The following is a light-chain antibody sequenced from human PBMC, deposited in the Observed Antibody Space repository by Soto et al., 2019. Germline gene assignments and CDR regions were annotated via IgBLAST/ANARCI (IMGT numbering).Light chain of an antibody. CDR2: GAS. V-gene: IGKV3-20*01. Sequence: EIVLTQSPGTLSLSPGERATLSCRASQSVSSSYLAWYQQKPGQAPRLLIYGASSRATGIPDRFSGSGSGTDFTLTISSLEPEDFAVSYCHQYDSSPLTFGGGTKVEIK. J-gene: IGKJ4*01. CDR1: QSVSSSY. CDR3: HQYDSSPLT.